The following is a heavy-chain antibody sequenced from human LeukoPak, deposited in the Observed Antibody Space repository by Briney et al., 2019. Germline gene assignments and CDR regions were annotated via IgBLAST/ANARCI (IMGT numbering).Heavy chain of an antibody. CDR3: ARDFYDFWSGYPGQHNWFDP. CDR1: SGSISSYY. Sequence: SETLSLTCTVSSGSISSYYWSWIRQPPGKGLEWIGYIYYSGSTNYNPSLKSRVTISVDTSKNQFSLKLSSVTAADTAVYYCARDFYDFWSGYPGQHNWFDPWGQGTLVTVSS. J-gene: IGHJ5*02. CDR2: IYYSGST. V-gene: IGHV4-59*01. D-gene: IGHD3-3*01.